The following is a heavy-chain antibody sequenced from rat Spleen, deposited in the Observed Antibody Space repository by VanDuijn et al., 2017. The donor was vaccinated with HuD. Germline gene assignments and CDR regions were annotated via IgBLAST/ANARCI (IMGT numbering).Heavy chain of an antibody. J-gene: IGHJ4*01. CDR2: ISYDGSST. Sequence: EVQLVESGGGLVQPGRSLKLSCAASGFTFSNYGMAWVRQAPTKGLEWVATISYDGSSTYYRDSVKGRFTISRDNAKSTLYLQMDSLRSEDTATYYCARHPSYVMDAWGQGASVTVSS. CDR1: GFTFSNYG. V-gene: IGHV5-29*01. CDR3: ARHPSYVMDA.